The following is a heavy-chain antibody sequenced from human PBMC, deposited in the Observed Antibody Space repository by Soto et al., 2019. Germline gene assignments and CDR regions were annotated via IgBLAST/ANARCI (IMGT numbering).Heavy chain of an antibody. V-gene: IGHV2-5*01. Sequence: QITLKESGPTLVKPTQTLTLTRSFSGFSLSAYGVRVIWFRQPPGETLEWLALIHWNDDKRYSPYLKSRLTITKDTSKTQVVLTLTNLDPLDTGTYFCAHTKDSSGFLTSWGQGILVTVSS. J-gene: IGHJ5*02. CDR3: AHTKDSSGFLTS. D-gene: IGHD3-22*01. CDR2: IHWNDDK. CDR1: GFSLSAYGVR.